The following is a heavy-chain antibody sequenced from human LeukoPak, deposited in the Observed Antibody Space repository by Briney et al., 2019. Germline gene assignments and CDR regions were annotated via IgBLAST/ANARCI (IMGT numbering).Heavy chain of an antibody. J-gene: IGHJ4*02. Sequence: GGSLRLSCAAAGFTFSNYWVSWVRQAPGKGLEWVANIKYDEVEKYHVDSVKGRFTISRDNAKKSLYLQMNSLRAEDTAVYSCARDTGALVTHFDYWGQGTLGTVSS. CDR1: GFTFSNYW. D-gene: IGHD5-18*01. V-gene: IGHV3-7*03. CDR3: ARDTGALVTHFDY. CDR2: IKYDEVEK.